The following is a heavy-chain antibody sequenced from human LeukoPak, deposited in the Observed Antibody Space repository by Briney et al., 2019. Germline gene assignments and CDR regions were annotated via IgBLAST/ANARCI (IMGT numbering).Heavy chain of an antibody. Sequence: ASVKVSCKASGYTFSNYDINWVRQASGQGLEWMGWMKSNSGNTGCAQKFQGRVTMTRNTSISTAYMELSSLTSEDTAVYYCAGVPSNLRQSSIFGVVVIGSYYFDYWGQGTLVTVSS. CDR2: MKSNSGNT. CDR1: GYTFSNYD. CDR3: AGVPSNLRQSSIFGVVVIGSYYFDY. J-gene: IGHJ4*02. D-gene: IGHD3-3*01. V-gene: IGHV1-8*01.